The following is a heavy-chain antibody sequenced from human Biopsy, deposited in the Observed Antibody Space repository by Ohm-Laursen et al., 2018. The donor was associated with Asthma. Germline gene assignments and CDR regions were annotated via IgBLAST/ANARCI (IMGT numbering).Heavy chain of an antibody. Sequence: PSETLSLTCTVSGGSMSSSSYYWGWIRQPPGKGLEWMGSISYTGSAYHNPSLKSRVTISVATSKNHFSLKLGYVTSADTAVCYCARHWDWGSFFDYWGQGTPVTVSS. CDR1: GGSMSSSSYY. CDR2: ISYTGSA. CDR3: ARHWDWGSFFDY. V-gene: IGHV4-39*01. J-gene: IGHJ4*02. D-gene: IGHD7-27*01.